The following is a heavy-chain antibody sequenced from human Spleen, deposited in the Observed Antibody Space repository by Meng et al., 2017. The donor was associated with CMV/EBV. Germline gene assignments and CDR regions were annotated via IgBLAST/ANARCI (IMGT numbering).Heavy chain of an antibody. D-gene: IGHD6-13*01. J-gene: IGHJ5*02. CDR3: ASAYSSSWYGHWFDP. Sequence: GSLRLSCTVSGGSISSGNYYWGWIRQPPGKGLEWIGSMYYSGSTYYNPSLKSRVTISVDTSKNQFSLKLSSVTAADTAVYYCASAYSSSWYGHWFDPWGQGTQVTVSS. V-gene: IGHV4-39*07. CDR2: MYYSGST. CDR1: GGSISSGNYY.